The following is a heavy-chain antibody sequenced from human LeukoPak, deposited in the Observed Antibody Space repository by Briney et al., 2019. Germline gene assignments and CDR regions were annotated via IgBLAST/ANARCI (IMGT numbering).Heavy chain of an antibody. Sequence: SETLSLTCNVSGGSFTNYYWSWIRQTPEKGLEWIGPINHSGDTSYNPSLRSRVTLSVDRSKNQFSLKVTSVTAADTGVYYCARGPGTVGLSPWGQGTLVTVSS. V-gene: IGHV4-34*01. J-gene: IGHJ5*02. D-gene: IGHD1-26*01. CDR2: INHSGDT. CDR1: GGSFTNYY. CDR3: ARGPGTVGLSP.